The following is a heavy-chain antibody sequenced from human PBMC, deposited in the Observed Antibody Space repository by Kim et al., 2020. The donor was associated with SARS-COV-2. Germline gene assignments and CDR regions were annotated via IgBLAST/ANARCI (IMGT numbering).Heavy chain of an antibody. CDR3: ARVRGGSYYYYYYGMDV. V-gene: IGHV4-34*01. J-gene: IGHJ6*02. CDR2: INHSGST. CDR1: GGSFSGYY. D-gene: IGHD3-16*01. Sequence: SETLSLTCAVYGGSFSGYYWSWIRQPPGKGLEWIGEINHSGSTNYNPSLKSRVTISVDTSKNQFSLKLSSVTAADTAVYYCARVRGGSYYYYYYGMDVWGQGTTVTVSS.